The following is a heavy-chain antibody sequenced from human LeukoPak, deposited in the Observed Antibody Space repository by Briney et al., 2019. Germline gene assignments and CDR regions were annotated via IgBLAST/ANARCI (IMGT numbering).Heavy chain of an antibody. D-gene: IGHD3-22*01. CDR1: GASVSSSSYY. Sequence: SETLSLTCTVSGASVSSSSYYWGWVRQPPGKGLEWIGYIYYSGSTNYNPSLKSRVTISVDTSKNQFSLKLSSVTAADTAVYYCARAEVVSRSKFLYYYMDVWGKGTTVTISS. J-gene: IGHJ6*03. V-gene: IGHV4-61*01. CDR2: IYYSGST. CDR3: ARAEVVSRSKFLYYYMDV.